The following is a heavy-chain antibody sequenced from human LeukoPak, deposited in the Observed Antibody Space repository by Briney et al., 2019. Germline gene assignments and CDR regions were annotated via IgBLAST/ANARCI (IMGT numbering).Heavy chain of an antibody. CDR3: ARPRMVGATTHYFDY. J-gene: IGHJ4*02. D-gene: IGHD1-26*01. CDR2: IYYSGST. Sequence: TSETLSLTCIVSGGSISSSSYYWGWIRQPPGKGLEWIGNIYYSGSTYYNPSLKSRVTISVDTSKNQFSLKLSSVTAADTVVYYCARPRMVGATTHYFDYWGQGTLVTVSS. V-gene: IGHV4-39*01. CDR1: GGSISSSSYY.